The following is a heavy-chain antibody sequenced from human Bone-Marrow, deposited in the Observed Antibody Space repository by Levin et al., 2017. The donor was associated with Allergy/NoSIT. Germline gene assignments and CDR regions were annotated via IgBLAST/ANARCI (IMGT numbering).Heavy chain of an antibody. CDR1: GFTFRDYY. Sequence: LSLTCAASGFTFRDYYMSWIRQAPGKGLEWVSYISSKSSTRYYTDSVKGRFTISRDNAKNSLYLQMNSLRTEDTAVYYCAKGYGGDFVLGRDDYWGQGTLVTVSS. V-gene: IGHV3-11*01. CDR2: ISSKSSTR. J-gene: IGHJ4*02. CDR3: AKGYGGDFVLGRDDY. D-gene: IGHD2-21*02.